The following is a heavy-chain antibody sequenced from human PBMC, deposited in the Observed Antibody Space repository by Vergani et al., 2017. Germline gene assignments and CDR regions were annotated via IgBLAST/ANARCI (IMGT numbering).Heavy chain of an antibody. CDR1: ESTFSDYN. Sequence: QVQLMQSGPVMKKPGGSMKVSCQASESTFSDYNIHWVRQAPGQGLQWMGWISPKTGDTDYLQRYQDRVTMTRDASTKTGYLKMTRLTSDDTAIYYCAHSWNFGRRDWFDSWGAGTLVTVSS. D-gene: IGHD1-26*01. CDR3: AHSWNFGRRDWFDS. J-gene: IGHJ5*01. CDR2: ISPKTGDT. V-gene: IGHV1-2*02.